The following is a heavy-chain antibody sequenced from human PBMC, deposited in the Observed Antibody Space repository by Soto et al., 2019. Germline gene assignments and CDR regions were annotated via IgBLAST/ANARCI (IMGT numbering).Heavy chain of an antibody. V-gene: IGHV4-59*01. CDR1: GGSISSYY. Sequence: QVQLQESGPGLVKPSETLSLTCTVSGGSISSYYWSWIRQPPGKGLEWIGYIYYSGSTNYNPSLKSRVTISVDTSKTQFSLKLSSVTAADTAVYYCARGYYYGSGSSEFDPWGQGTLVTVSS. J-gene: IGHJ5*02. CDR3: ARGYYYGSGSSEFDP. CDR2: IYYSGST. D-gene: IGHD3-10*01.